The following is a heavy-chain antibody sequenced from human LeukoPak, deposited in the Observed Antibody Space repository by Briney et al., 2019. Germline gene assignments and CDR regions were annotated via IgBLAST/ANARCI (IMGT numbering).Heavy chain of an antibody. CDR1: GGPISSGGFH. V-gene: IGHV4-31*03. D-gene: IGHD3-16*01. J-gene: IGHJ4*02. CDR3: ARDKGSYGHFDY. CDR2: IHGSGTT. Sequence: SRTLSLTCTVSGGPISSGGFHWSWIRQHPGKGLEWIGYIHGSGTTYFNPSLKSRVTISADTTKNQFSLKLTSVTAADTAVYYCARDKGSYGHFDYWGQGLLVTVSS.